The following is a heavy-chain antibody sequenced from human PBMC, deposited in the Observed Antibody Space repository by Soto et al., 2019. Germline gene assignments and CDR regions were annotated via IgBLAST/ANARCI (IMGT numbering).Heavy chain of an antibody. V-gene: IGHV5-51*01. CDR2: IYPGDSDT. Sequence: GASLKISCKGSGYSFISYCIGWILQMPGKGLEWMGIIYPGDSDTRYSPSFQGQGTISADQSFSTAYLQLSSLTASHTARYYCASLHGGSAGMDVGGQGSTVADSS. CDR1: GYSFISYC. CDR3: ASLHGGSAGMDV. D-gene: IGHD3-16*01. J-gene: IGHJ6*02.